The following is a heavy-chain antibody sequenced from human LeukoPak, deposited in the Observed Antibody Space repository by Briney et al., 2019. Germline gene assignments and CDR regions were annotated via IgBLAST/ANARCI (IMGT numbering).Heavy chain of an antibody. J-gene: IGHJ4*02. CDR3: ARGYTGYSSGWYNY. CDR1: GGSFSGYY. V-gene: IGHV4-34*01. D-gene: IGHD6-19*01. Sequence: SETLSLTCAVYGGSFSGYYWSWIRQPPGKGLEWIGEINHSGSTNYNPSLKSRVTISVDTSKNQFSLKLSSVTAADTAVYYYARGYTGYSSGWYNYWGQGTLVTVSS. CDR2: INHSGST.